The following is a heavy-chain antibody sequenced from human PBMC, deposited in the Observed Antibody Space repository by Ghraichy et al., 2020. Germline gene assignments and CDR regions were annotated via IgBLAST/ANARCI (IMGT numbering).Heavy chain of an antibody. J-gene: IGHJ3*02. V-gene: IGHV4-59*11. Sequence: SETLSLTCTVSGASISSHYWTWIRQPPGKGLECIAYMYYSGSTNYNPSLKSRVTISLDTSKNQFSLRLSSVTAADTAVYYCARAAGGGTSFGLVTYAFDIWGQGTMVTVSS. CDR3: ARAAGGGTSFGLVTYAFDI. CDR1: GASISSHY. CDR2: MYYSGST. D-gene: IGHD3/OR15-3a*01.